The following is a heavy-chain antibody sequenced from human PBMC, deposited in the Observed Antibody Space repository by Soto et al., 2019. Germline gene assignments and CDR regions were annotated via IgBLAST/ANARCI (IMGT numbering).Heavy chain of an antibody. Sequence: SETLSLTCPVSGGSISSSYYYWGWIRQPPGQGLEWIGNIYYSGSTYYNPSLKSRVTISVDTSKNQFSLKLSSVTAADTSVYYCARLRFRGSGWYNWFDPWGQGTLVTVSS. CDR1: GGSISSSYYY. CDR2: IYYSGST. J-gene: IGHJ5*02. D-gene: IGHD3-3*01. CDR3: ARLRFRGSGWYNWFDP. V-gene: IGHV4-39*01.